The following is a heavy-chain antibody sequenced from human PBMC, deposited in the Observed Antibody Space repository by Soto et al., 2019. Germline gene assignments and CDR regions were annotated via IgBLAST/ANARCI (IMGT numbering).Heavy chain of an antibody. Sequence: GASVKVSCKTSGYTFTDHYVRCVRQAPGQGLEWLGWINPFSGGAKYPQRFKDKVSMTADTSISTVYMYLTSLTSDDTAIYYCARSSGTYSLDFWGQGTLVTVSS. CDR2: INPFSGGA. CDR1: GYTFTDHY. D-gene: IGHD3-10*01. J-gene: IGHJ4*02. V-gene: IGHV1-2*02. CDR3: ARSSGTYSLDF.